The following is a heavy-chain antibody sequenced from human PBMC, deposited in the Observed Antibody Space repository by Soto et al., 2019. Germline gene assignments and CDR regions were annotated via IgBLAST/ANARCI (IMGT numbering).Heavy chain of an antibody. Sequence: GGSLRLSCAASGFTFSSYSMNWVRQAPGKGLEWVSSISSSSSYIYYADSVKGRFTISRDNAKNSLYLQMNSLRAEDTAVYYCARDRPIKPYCSGGSCYHDAFDIWGQGTMVTVSS. J-gene: IGHJ3*02. V-gene: IGHV3-21*01. CDR1: GFTFSSYS. CDR2: ISSSSSYI. D-gene: IGHD2-15*01. CDR3: ARDRPIKPYCSGGSCYHDAFDI.